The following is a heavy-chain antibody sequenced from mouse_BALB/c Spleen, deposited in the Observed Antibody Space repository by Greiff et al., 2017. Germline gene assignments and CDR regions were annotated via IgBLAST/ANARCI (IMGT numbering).Heavy chain of an antibody. V-gene: IGHV2-9*02. CDR2: IWAGGST. CDR1: GFSLTSYG. D-gene: IGHD2-10*02. Sequence: QVQRVESGPGLVAPSQSLSITCTVSGFSLTSYGVHWVRQPPGKGLEWLGVIWAGGSTNYNSALMSRLSISKDNSKSQVFLKMNSLQTDDTAMYYCARDQKYGNYYAMDYWGQGTSVTVSS. CDR3: ARDQKYGNYYAMDY. J-gene: IGHJ4*01.